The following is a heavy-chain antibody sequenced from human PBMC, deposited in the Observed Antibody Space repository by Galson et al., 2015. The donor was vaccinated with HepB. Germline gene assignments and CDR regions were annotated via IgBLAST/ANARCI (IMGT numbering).Heavy chain of an antibody. D-gene: IGHD6-19*01. CDR3: ARDRTIAVAGTNWYFDL. Sequence: PVKVSCKASGYTFTSYYMHWVRQAPGQGLEWMGIINPSGGSTSYAQKFQGRVTMTRDTSTSTVYMELSSLRSEDTAVYYCARDRTIAVAGTNWYFDLWGRGTLVTVSS. CDR2: INPSGGST. J-gene: IGHJ2*01. V-gene: IGHV1-46*01. CDR1: GYTFTSYY.